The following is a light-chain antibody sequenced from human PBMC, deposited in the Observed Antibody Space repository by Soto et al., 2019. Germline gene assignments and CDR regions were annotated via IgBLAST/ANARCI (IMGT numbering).Light chain of an antibody. CDR3: QQYNYWPPLT. V-gene: IGKV3-15*01. CDR2: GAS. CDR1: QSVSSN. J-gene: IGKJ4*01. Sequence: EIVLTQSPVTLSVSPGERATLSCRASQSVSSNLAWYQQSPGQAPRLLIYGASTRAAGIPARFSGSGSGTEFTLTISSLPSEDFALYYCQQYNYWPPLTCGGGTKVEIK.